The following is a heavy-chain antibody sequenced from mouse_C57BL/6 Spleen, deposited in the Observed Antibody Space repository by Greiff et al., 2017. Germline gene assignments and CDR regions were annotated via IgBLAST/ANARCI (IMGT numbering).Heavy chain of an antibody. CDR1: GYTFTSYW. CDR2: IDPSDSYT. Sequence: QVQLQQPGAELVMPGASVKLSCKASGYTFTSYWMHWVKQRPGQGLEWIGEIDPSDSYTNYNQKFKGKSTLTVDKSSSTAYMQLSSLTSEDSAVYDCARYVELGRFDYWGQGTTLTVSS. J-gene: IGHJ2*01. D-gene: IGHD4-1*01. V-gene: IGHV1-69*01. CDR3: ARYVELGRFDY.